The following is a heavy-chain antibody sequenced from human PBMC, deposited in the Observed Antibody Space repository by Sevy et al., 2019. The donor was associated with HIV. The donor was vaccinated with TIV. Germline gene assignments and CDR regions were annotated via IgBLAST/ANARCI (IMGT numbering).Heavy chain of an antibody. V-gene: IGHV3-7*01. D-gene: IGHD2-15*01. J-gene: IGHJ4*02. CDR3: ARDVENQDSPPDY. CDR1: GFTFSAFW. Sequence: GGSLRLSCEVSGFTFSAFWMSWVRQAPGKGLEWVANIKPDGSRQYYGDSVKGRFTISRDNAKNSLYLQLNSLRAEDTAVYYCARDVENQDSPPDYWGQGTLVTVSS. CDR2: IKPDGSRQ.